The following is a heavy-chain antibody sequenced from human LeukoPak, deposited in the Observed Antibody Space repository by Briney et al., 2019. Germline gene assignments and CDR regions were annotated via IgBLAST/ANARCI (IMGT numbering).Heavy chain of an antibody. V-gene: IGHV4-59*01. D-gene: IGHD6-19*01. CDR1: GGSISSYY. CDR3: ARNRVAGYTDY. CDR2: IYYSGST. Sequence: SETLSLTCTVSGGSISSYYWSWIRQPPGKGLEWIGYIYYSGSTNYNPSLKSRVTISVDTSKNQFSLKLSSVTAADTAVYYCARNRVAGYTDYWGQGTLVTVSS. J-gene: IGHJ4*02.